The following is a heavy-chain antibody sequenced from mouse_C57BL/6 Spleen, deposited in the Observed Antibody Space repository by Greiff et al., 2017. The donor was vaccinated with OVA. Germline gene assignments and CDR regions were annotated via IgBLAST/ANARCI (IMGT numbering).Heavy chain of an antibody. J-gene: IGHJ4*01. CDR1: GYTFTDYY. Sequence: EVQLQQSGPELVKPGASVKISCKASGYTFTDYYMNWVKQSHGKSLEWIGDINPNNGGTSYNQKFKGKATLTVDKSSSTAYMELRSLTSEDSAVYYCARVDSNESMDYWGQGTSVTVSS. CDR2: INPNNGGT. V-gene: IGHV1-26*01. CDR3: ARVDSNESMDY. D-gene: IGHD2-5*01.